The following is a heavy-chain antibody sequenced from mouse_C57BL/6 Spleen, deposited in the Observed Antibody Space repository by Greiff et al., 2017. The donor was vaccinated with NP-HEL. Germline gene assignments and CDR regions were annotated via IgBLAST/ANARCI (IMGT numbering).Heavy chain of an antibody. J-gene: IGHJ2*01. D-gene: IGHD1-1*01. V-gene: IGHV1-82*01. CDR1: GYAFSSSW. CDR2: IYPGDGDT. CDR3: ARWGSSYGYFDY. Sequence: VQLQQSGPELVKPGASVKISCKASGYAFSSSWMNWVKQRPGKGLEWIGRIYPGDGDTNYNGKFKGKATLTADKSSSTAYMQLSSLTSEDSAVYFCARWGSSYGYFDYWGQGTTLTVSS.